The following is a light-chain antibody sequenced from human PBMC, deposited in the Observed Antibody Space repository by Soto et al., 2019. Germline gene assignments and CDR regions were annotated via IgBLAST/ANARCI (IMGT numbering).Light chain of an antibody. Sequence: QSVLTQPASVSGSPGQSITISCIGTSSDVGGYNYVSWYQHHPGKVPKLMIYDVNHRPSGVSNRCSGSKSGNTASLTISGLQAEDEADYYCSSYTTSTTLVVFGGGTKLTVL. CDR1: SSDVGGYNY. J-gene: IGLJ2*01. V-gene: IGLV2-14*03. CDR2: DVN. CDR3: SSYTTSTTLVV.